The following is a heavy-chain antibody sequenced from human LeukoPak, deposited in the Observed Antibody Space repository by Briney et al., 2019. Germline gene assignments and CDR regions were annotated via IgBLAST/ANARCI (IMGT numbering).Heavy chain of an antibody. CDR1: GYTFTGYY. V-gene: IGHV1-2*02. D-gene: IGHD3-10*01. J-gene: IGHJ5*02. Sequence: ASVKVSCKASGYTFTGYYMHWVRQAPGQGLEWMGWINPNSGGTNYAQKFQGRVTMTRDTSISTAYMELSSLRSEDTAVYYCATDPSTMVRALLVHWGQGTLVTVSS. CDR2: INPNSGGT. CDR3: ATDPSTMVRALLVH.